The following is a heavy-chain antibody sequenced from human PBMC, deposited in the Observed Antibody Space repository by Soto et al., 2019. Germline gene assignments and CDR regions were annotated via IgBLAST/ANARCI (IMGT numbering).Heavy chain of an antibody. V-gene: IGHV3-48*02. Sequence: HPGGSLRLSCAASGFTFSSYSMNWVRQAPRKGLEWVSYISSSSSTIYYADSVKGRFTISRDNAKNSLYLQMNSLRDEDTAVYYCARDSPKHYGDYSYYYGMDVWGQGTTVTVSS. CDR1: GFTFSSYS. D-gene: IGHD4-17*01. J-gene: IGHJ6*02. CDR2: ISSSSSTI. CDR3: ARDSPKHYGDYSYYYGMDV.